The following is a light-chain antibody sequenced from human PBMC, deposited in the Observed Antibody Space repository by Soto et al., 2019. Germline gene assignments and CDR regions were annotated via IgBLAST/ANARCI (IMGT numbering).Light chain of an antibody. J-gene: IGKJ1*01. CDR1: QSVSNN. CDR3: QQYNNWPPWT. V-gene: IGKV3-15*01. CDR2: DAS. Sequence: ILMTQSPATLSVSPGERATLSCRASQSVSNNVAWYQQKPGQAPRLLIYDASTRATGIPARFSGSGSGTEFTLTISGLQSEDFAGYYCQQYNNWPPWTLGQETKVEIK.